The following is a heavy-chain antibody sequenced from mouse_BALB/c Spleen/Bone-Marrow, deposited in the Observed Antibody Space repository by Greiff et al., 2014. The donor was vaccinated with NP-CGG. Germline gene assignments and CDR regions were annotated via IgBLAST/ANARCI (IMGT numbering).Heavy chain of an antibody. CDR2: INPDSSTI. D-gene: IGHD1-1*01. CDR1: GFDFSRYW. V-gene: IGHV4-1*02. Sequence: LVESGGSLKLSCAASGFDFSRYWMSWVRQAPGKGLEWIGEINPDSSTINYAPSLKDKFILSRDNAKNTLYLQMSKVRSDDTALYYCARLSYYGRFAYWGQGTLVTVSA. CDR3: ARLSYYGRFAY. J-gene: IGHJ3*01.